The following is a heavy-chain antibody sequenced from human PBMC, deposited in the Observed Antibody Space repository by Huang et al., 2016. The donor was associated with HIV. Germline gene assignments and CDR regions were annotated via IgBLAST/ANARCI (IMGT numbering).Heavy chain of an antibody. V-gene: IGHV3-30*18. D-gene: IGHD6-13*01. J-gene: IGHJ6*04. CDR2: ISYDKSNK. CDR1: GFTFSSYG. CDR3: AKGGRAAAVMDV. Sequence: QVQLVESGGGVVQPGRSLRLSCAAYGFTFSSYGMDWVRQAPGKGLEWVAMISYDKSNKYYAESVKGRLTISRDNSKNTLYLQINSLTTEDTAVYYWAKGGRAAAVMDVWGKGTTVTVSS.